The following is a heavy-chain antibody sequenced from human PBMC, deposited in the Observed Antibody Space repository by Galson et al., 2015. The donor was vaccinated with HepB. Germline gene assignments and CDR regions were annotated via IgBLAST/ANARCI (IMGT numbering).Heavy chain of an antibody. CDR1: GYTFTSNG. Sequence: SVKVSCKASGYTFTSNGISWVRQAPGQGLEWMGWISTHSGNTNYPQKFQDRVTMTTDTSTNRVYMELRSLRSDDTAVYYCARDKNYRFDYWGQGTLVTVSS. CDR3: ARDKNYRFDY. CDR2: ISTHSGNT. D-gene: IGHD3-16*02. J-gene: IGHJ4*01. V-gene: IGHV1-18*01.